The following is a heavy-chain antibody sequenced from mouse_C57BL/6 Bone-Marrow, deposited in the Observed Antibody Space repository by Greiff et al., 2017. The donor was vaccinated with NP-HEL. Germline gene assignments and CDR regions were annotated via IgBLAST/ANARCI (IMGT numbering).Heavy chain of an antibody. V-gene: IGHV14-4*01. CDR3: TISPFYYYGSPYAMDY. Sequence: VQLQQSGAELVRPGASVTLSCTASGFNIKDDYMHWVKQRPEQGLEWIGWIDPENGDTEYASKFPGKATITAGPSSSTAYLQLSSLTSEDTAVYYGTISPFYYYGSPYAMDYWGQGTSVTVSS. CDR2: IDPENGDT. CDR1: GFNIKDDY. J-gene: IGHJ4*01. D-gene: IGHD1-1*01.